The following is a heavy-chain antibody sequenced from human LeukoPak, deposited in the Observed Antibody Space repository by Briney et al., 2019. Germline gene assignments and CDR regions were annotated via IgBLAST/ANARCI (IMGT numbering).Heavy chain of an antibody. J-gene: IGHJ4*02. CDR1: EFTFSNYW. CDR3: ARDDGGETNWGIIDY. Sequence: GGSLRLSCAASEFTFSNYWMTWVRQAPGKGLEWVATIKYDGSEKYYADSVKGRFTVSRDNAKNSLFLQMSSLRVEDTAVFYCARDDGGETNWGIIDYWGQGTVVNVSS. CDR2: IKYDGSEK. D-gene: IGHD7-27*01. V-gene: IGHV3-7*05.